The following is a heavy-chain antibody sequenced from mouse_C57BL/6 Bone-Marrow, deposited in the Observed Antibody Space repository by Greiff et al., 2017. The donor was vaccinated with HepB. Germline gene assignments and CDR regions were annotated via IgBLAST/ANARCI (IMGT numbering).Heavy chain of an antibody. Sequence: QVQLQQSGAELVKPGASVKMSCKASGYTFTSYWITWVKQRPGQGLEWIGDIDPGSGSTNYNEKFKSKATLTVDTSSSTAYMQRSSLTSEDSAVYYCARARFYYGYDGAWFAYWGQGTLVTVSA. D-gene: IGHD2-2*01. CDR3: ARARFYYGYDGAWFAY. V-gene: IGHV1-55*01. CDR1: GYTFTSYW. CDR2: IDPGSGST. J-gene: IGHJ3*01.